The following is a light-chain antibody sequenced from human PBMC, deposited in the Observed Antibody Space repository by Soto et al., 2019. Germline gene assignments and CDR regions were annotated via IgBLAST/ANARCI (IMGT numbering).Light chain of an antibody. CDR3: CSYAGSVWYV. V-gene: IGLV2-11*01. Sequence: QSVLTQPRSVSGSTGQSITISCTGTSSDVGGYNYVSWYQQHPGKAPNVMIYDVSERPSGVPDRFSGSKSGNTASLTISGLQAEDDADYYGCSYAGSVWYVFGTGTKVTVL. CDR2: DVS. J-gene: IGLJ1*01. CDR1: SSDVGGYNY.